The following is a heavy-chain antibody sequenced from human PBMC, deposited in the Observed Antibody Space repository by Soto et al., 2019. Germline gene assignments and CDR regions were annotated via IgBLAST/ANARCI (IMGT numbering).Heavy chain of an antibody. D-gene: IGHD5-18*01. CDR3: ARAYSYGNRAFDY. J-gene: IGHJ4*02. CDR1: GGSISSSNW. Sequence: SETLSLTCAVSGGSISSSNWWSWVRQPPGKGLEWIGEIYHSGSTNYNPSLKSRVTISVDKSRNQFSLKLSSVTAADTAVYYCARAYSYGNRAFDYWGQGTLVTVSS. V-gene: IGHV4-4*02. CDR2: IYHSGST.